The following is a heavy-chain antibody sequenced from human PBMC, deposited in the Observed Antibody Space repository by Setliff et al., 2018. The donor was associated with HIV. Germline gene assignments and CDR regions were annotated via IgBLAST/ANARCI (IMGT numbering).Heavy chain of an antibody. CDR1: GGSFSGYY. D-gene: IGHD6-19*01. Sequence: SETLSLTCAVYGGSFSGYYWSWIRQPPGKGLEWIGEINHSGSANYNPSRKSRVTILVDTSKNQFSLKLISVTAADTAVYYCARATWLVHPFPLYYFDYWGQGTLVTVPS. V-gene: IGHV4-34*01. J-gene: IGHJ4*02. CDR2: INHSGSA. CDR3: ARATWLVHPFPLYYFDY.